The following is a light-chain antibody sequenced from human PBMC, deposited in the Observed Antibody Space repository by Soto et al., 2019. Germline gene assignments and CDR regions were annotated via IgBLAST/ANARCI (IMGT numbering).Light chain of an antibody. V-gene: IGKV3-11*01. Sequence: EGVLTHSQATLSLSPGDRAALSCKASQSVHNFLAWYQQKPGQAPRLLIYGASNRAAGIPDRFSGSGSGTDFTLTINSLEPEDFAVYFCQQRSNWPPSTFGQGTRLEIK. CDR3: QQRSNWPPST. CDR2: GAS. J-gene: IGKJ5*01. CDR1: QSVHNF.